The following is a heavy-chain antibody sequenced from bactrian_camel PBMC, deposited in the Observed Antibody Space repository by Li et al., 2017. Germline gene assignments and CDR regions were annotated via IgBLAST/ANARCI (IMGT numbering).Heavy chain of an antibody. J-gene: IGHJ6*01. V-gene: IGHV3-3*01. CDR1: GYYSRYC. CDR2: INIGGST. CDR3: ASVDTVAKVRFGECSFGS. Sequence: VQLVESGGGSVQAGGSLRLSCAYSGYYSRYCMGWFRQAPGKEREGVAAINIGGSTYYADSVKGRFTISRDRAKNTLTLRMDSLKPEDTAVYYCASVDTVAKVRFGECSFGSWGQGTQVTVS.